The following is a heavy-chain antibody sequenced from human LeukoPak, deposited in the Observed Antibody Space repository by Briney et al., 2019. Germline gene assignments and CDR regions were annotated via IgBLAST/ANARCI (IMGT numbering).Heavy chain of an antibody. V-gene: IGHV1-46*01. CDR2: INPSGGST. Sequence: AASVKVSCKASGYTFTSYYMHWVRQAPGQGLEWMGIINPSGGSTSYAQKFQGRVTMTRDTPTSTVYMELSSLRSEDTAVYYCARDRIVGATGNWFDPWGQGTLVTVSS. CDR1: GYTFTSYY. J-gene: IGHJ5*02. D-gene: IGHD1-26*01. CDR3: ARDRIVGATGNWFDP.